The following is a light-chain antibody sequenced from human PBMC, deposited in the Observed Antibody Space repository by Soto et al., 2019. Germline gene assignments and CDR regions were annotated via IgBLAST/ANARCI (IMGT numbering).Light chain of an antibody. V-gene: IGLV2-8*01. CDR3: SSFAGSNVV. CDR1: SSDVGGYNY. Sequence: QSALTQPPSASGSPGQSVTISCTGTSSDVGGYNYVSWYQQHPGKAPKLMISEVSNRPSGVPDRFSGSKSGNTASLTVSGLQAEDEADYYCSSFAGSNVVFGGGTKLTVL. J-gene: IGLJ2*01. CDR2: EVS.